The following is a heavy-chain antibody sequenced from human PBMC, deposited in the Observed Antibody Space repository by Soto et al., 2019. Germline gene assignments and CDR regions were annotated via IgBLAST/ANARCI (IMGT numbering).Heavy chain of an antibody. D-gene: IGHD3-22*01. CDR2: IYYSGST. J-gene: IGHJ5*02. CDR3: ARQSLGDTMIASWWCEP. CDR1: GGSISSSSYY. Sequence: LSLTCTVSGGSISSSSYYWGWFRQPPGKGLEWIGSIYYSGSTYYNPSLKSRVTISVDTSKNQFSLKLSSVTAADTAVYYCARQSLGDTMIASWWCEPWGQGTLVTVSS. V-gene: IGHV4-39*01.